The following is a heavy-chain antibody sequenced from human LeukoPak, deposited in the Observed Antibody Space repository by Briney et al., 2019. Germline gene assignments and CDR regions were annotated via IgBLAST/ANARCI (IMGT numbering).Heavy chain of an antibody. Sequence: SETLSLTCTVSGGSISSYYWSWLRQPPGKGLEWIGYIYYSGSTNYNPSLKSRVTISVDTSKNQFSLKLSSVTAADTAVYYCARVNGYNAPDYWGQGTLVTVSS. J-gene: IGHJ4*02. V-gene: IGHV4-59*01. CDR2: IYYSGST. D-gene: IGHD5-24*01. CDR3: ARVNGYNAPDY. CDR1: GGSISSYY.